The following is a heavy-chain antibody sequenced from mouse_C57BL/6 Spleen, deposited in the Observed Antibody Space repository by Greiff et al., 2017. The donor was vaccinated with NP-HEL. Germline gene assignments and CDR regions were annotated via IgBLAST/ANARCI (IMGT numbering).Heavy chain of an antibody. V-gene: IGHV1-59*01. CDR3: AIVARDAMDY. Sequence: QVQLQQPGAELVRPGTSVKLSCKASGYTFTSYWMHWVKQRPGQGLEWIGVIDPSDSYTNYNQKFKGKATLTVDTSSSTAYMQLSSLTSEDSAVYYCAIVARDAMDYWGQGTSVTVSS. CDR2: IDPSDSYT. CDR1: GYTFTSYW. J-gene: IGHJ4*01. D-gene: IGHD1-1*01.